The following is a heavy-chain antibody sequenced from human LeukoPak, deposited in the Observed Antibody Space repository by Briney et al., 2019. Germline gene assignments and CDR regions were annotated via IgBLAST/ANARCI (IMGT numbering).Heavy chain of an antibody. J-gene: IGHJ5*02. V-gene: IGHV4-34*01. CDR2: INHSGST. CDR1: GGSFSGYY. D-gene: IGHD3-16*01. Sequence: KPSETLSLTCAVYGGSFSGYYWSWIRQPPGKGLEWIGEINHSGSTNYNPSLKSRVTISVDTSKNQFSLKLSSVTAADTAVYYCASRDYLGDIGFAPWGQGTLVTVSS. CDR3: ASRDYLGDIGFAP.